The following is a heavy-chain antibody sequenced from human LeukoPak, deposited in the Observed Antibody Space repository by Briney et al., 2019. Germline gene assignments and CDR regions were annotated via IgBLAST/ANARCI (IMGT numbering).Heavy chain of an antibody. CDR2: VSKDGNNI. V-gene: IGHV3-30-3*01. Sequence: PGGSLRLSCAASGFDFINFHIHWVRQAPGKGLEWLAFVSKDGNNIYYADSVKGRFTISRDNAKNSLYLQMNSLRAEDTAVYYCATIPRVGATHDAFDIWGQGTMVTVSS. J-gene: IGHJ3*02. CDR1: GFDFINFH. D-gene: IGHD1-26*01. CDR3: ATIPRVGATHDAFDI.